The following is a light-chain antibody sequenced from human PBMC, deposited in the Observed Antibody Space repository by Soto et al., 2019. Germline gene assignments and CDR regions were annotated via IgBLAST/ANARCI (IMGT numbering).Light chain of an antibody. CDR2: ETS. V-gene: IGKV3-11*01. Sequence: EIVLTQSPATLSLSAGERVTLSCRSSQSVDTMVAWYQQQVGRTPRLLIYETSSRATGVPARFSGSGSGTDFTLTISCLEPEDFAIYFCQVRRDWPPFKYTFGQGTKLDVK. CDR3: QVRRDWPPFKYT. J-gene: IGKJ2*01. CDR1: QSVDTM.